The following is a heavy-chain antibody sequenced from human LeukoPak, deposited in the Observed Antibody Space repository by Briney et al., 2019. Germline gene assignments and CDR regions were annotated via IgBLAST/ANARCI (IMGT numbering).Heavy chain of an antibody. Sequence: PSETLSLTCAVYGGSFSGYYWSWIRQPPGKGLEWIGEINHSGSTNYNPSLKSRVTMSVDTSKNQFSLKLSPVTAADTAVYYCARPPGDWFDPWGQGTLVTVSS. CDR1: GGSFSGYY. V-gene: IGHV4-34*01. CDR2: INHSGST. CDR3: ARPPGDWFDP. J-gene: IGHJ5*02.